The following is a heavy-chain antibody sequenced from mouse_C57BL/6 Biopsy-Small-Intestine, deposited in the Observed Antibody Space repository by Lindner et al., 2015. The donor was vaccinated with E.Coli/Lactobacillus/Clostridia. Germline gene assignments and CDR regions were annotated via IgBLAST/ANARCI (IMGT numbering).Heavy chain of an antibody. CDR2: INPNSGGT. CDR3: AKGPPWTYSYGDS. D-gene: IGHD1-1*02. Sequence: SVKVSCKASGYTFTDYHVHWIRQAPGQGLEWMGWINPNSGGTYYAQKFQGRVTMTRDTSITTAYMELSSLRSDDTAVFYCAKGPPWTYSYGDSWGQGTLVTVSS. J-gene: IGHJ4*01. V-gene: IGHV1-72*04. CDR1: GYTFTDYH.